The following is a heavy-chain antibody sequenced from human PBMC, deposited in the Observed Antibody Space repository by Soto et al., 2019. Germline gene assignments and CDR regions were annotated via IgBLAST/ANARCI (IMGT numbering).Heavy chain of an antibody. CDR2: TIPALGKT. CDR1: GDNFKKNF. CDR3: ARGPFRPSAMDV. V-gene: IGHV1-69*10. J-gene: IGHJ6*02. Sequence: SVKVSCKASGDNFKKNFFTWVRQAPGQGLEWMGGTIPALGKTHYIEKFQGRVTITVDDATRTVYMEVRDLTSEDTAIYYCARGPFRPSAMDVWGQGTTVTVSS. D-gene: IGHD3-10*01.